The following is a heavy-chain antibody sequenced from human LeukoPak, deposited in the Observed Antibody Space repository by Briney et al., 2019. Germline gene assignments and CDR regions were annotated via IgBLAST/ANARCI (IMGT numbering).Heavy chain of an antibody. CDR1: GGSISSYY. Sequence: SETLSLTCTVSGGSISSYYWSWIRQPPGKGLEWIGYIYYSGSTNYNPSLKSRLTISVDTSKNQFSLKLSSVTAADTAVYYCARVHSGYESGANRFDPWGQGTLVTVSS. CDR3: ARVHSGYESGANRFDP. V-gene: IGHV4-59*01. J-gene: IGHJ5*02. D-gene: IGHD5-12*01. CDR2: IYYSGST.